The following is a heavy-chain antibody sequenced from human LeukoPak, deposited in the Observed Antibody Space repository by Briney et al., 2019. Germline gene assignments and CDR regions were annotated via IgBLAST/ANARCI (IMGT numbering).Heavy chain of an antibody. CDR3: ARDLNIAAAGNGWFDP. CDR1: GFTFSSYA. CDR2: ISYDGSNK. J-gene: IGHJ5*02. D-gene: IGHD6-13*01. Sequence: PGRSPRLSCAASGFTFSSYAMHWVRQAPGKGLEWVAVISYDGSNKYYADSVKGRFTISRDNSKNTLYLQMNSLRAEDTAVYYCARDLNIAAAGNGWFDPWAREPWSPSPQ. V-gene: IGHV3-30*04.